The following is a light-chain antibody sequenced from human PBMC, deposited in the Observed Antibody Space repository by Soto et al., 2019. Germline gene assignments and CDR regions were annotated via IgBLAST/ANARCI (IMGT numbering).Light chain of an antibody. CDR2: EVS. CDR3: CSYTSTSTRVV. J-gene: IGLJ2*01. Sequence: QSALTQPASVFGSPGQSITISCTGTSSDVGGYNYVSWYQQHPGKAPKLMIYEVSDRPSGVSNRFSGSKSGNTASLTISGLQAEDEADYYCCSYTSTSTRVVFGGGTKVTVL. CDR1: SSDVGGYNY. V-gene: IGLV2-14*01.